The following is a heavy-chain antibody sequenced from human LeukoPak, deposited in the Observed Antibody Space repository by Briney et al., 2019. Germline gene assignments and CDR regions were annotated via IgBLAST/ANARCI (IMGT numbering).Heavy chain of an antibody. CDR1: GYPFTAYY. Sequence: ASVKVSCKAFGYPFTAYYMYWVRQAPGQGLEWMGWINPNSGGTNYAQKFQGRVTMTRDTSISTAYMELSRLRSDDTAVYYCARSDGYYGSPWGQGTLVTVSS. J-gene: IGHJ5*02. D-gene: IGHD3-10*01. CDR2: INPNSGGT. V-gene: IGHV1-2*02. CDR3: ARSDGYYGSP.